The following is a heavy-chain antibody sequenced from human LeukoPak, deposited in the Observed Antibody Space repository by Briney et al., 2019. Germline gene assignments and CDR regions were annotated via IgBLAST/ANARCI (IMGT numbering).Heavy chain of an antibody. J-gene: IGHJ4*02. V-gene: IGHV1-18*01. Sequence: ASVKVSCKASGGTFSSYAISWVRQAPGQGLEWMGWISAYNGNTNYAQKLKGRVTMTTDTSTRTAYMELRSLRSDDTAVYYCARSSMTMVRGVIADFDYWGQGTLVTVSS. CDR2: ISAYNGNT. CDR1: GGTFSSYA. CDR3: ARSSMTMVRGVIADFDY. D-gene: IGHD3-10*01.